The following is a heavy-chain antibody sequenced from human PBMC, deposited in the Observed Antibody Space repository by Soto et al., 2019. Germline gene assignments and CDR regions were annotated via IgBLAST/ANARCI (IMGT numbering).Heavy chain of an antibody. CDR2: FDPEEGET. CDR1: GHTLIDLY. J-gene: IGHJ4*02. D-gene: IGHD3-22*01. CDR3: ATVKSDVYDSSSYYFFNN. V-gene: IGHV1-24*01. Sequence: QVQLVQSGAEMKKPGASVKVSCKVPGHTLIDLYIHWVRQPRGKGLEWLGGFDPEEGETVYAQRFQGRVTMTEDTSTNTAYMELRSLRSEDTAVYYCATVKSDVYDSSSYYFFNNWGQGTLVTVSS.